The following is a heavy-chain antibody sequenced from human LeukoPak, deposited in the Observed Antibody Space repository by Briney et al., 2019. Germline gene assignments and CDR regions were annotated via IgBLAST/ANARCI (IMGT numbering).Heavy chain of an antibody. CDR2: IRYDGSNK. CDR1: GFTFSSYG. CDR3: AKGSGSSTYYYYMDV. V-gene: IGHV3-30*02. Sequence: GGSLRLSCAASGFTFSSYGMHWVRQAPGKGRDWVAFIRYDGSNKYYADSVKGRFTISRDNSKNTLYLQMNSLGAEDTAVYYCAKGSGSSTYYYYMDVWGKGTTVTVSS. J-gene: IGHJ6*03. D-gene: IGHD1-26*01.